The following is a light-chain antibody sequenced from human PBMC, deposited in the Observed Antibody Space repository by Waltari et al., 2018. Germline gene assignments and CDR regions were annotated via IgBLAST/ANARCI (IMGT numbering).Light chain of an antibody. CDR3: QQCYIPPLT. CDR2: WAS. Sequence: DIVMTQSPDSLAVSLGERATINCKSSQSVLFSSNNKSYLSWYQQKPGQSPKQLIYWASTRESGVPDRFSGSGSGTDFTLTISSLQAEDVAIYYCQQCYIPPLTFGGGTKVEIK. V-gene: IGKV4-1*01. CDR1: QSVLFSSNNKSY. J-gene: IGKJ4*01.